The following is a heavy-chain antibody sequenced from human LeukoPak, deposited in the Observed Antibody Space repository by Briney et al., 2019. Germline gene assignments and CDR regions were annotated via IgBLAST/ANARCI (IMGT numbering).Heavy chain of an antibody. Sequence: ASVKVSCKASGFTFTTYAFSWVRQAPGQGLEWMGWISAYNGNTNYAQKLQGRVSMTTDTSTTTAYMELWSLRSEDTAVYYCARHSSSGWPLGAFDIWGQGTMVTVSS. J-gene: IGHJ3*02. CDR3: ARHSSSGWPLGAFDI. V-gene: IGHV1-18*01. D-gene: IGHD6-19*01. CDR2: ISAYNGNT. CDR1: GFTFTTYA.